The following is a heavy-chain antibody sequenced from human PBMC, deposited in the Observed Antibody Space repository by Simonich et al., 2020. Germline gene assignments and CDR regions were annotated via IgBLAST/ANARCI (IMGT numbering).Heavy chain of an antibody. CDR2: KNPKSGNT. Sequence: QVQLVQSGAEVKKPGASVKVSCKASGYTLTSYDINWVRQATGQGLEWRGWKNPKSGNTGYAKKFQGRVTITRNTSISTAYMELSSLRAEDTAVYYCARTYSGSYYYFDYWGQGTLVTVSS. CDR3: ARTYSGSYYYFDY. CDR1: GYTLTSYD. J-gene: IGHJ4*02. D-gene: IGHD1-26*01. V-gene: IGHV1-8*03.